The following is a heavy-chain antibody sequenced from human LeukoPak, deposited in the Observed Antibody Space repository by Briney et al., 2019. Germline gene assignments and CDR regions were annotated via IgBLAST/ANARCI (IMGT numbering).Heavy chain of an antibody. Sequence: GGSLRLSCAASGFTFSSYGMHWVRQAPGKGLEWVAFIRYDGSNKYYADSVKGRFTISRDNSKNTLYLQMNSLRAEDTAVYYCAKDGPSTNPITMVRGVIPPYYYYMDVWGKGTTVTISS. CDR1: GFTFSSYG. D-gene: IGHD3-10*01. CDR2: IRYDGSNK. J-gene: IGHJ6*03. CDR3: AKDGPSTNPITMVRGVIPPYYYYMDV. V-gene: IGHV3-30*02.